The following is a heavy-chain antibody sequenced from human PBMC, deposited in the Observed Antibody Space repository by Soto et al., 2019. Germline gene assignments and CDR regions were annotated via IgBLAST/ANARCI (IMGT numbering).Heavy chain of an antibody. CDR1: GGSFSGYY. CDR2: INHSGST. J-gene: IGHJ4*02. Sequence: SETLSLTCAVYGGSFSGYYWSWIRQPPGKGLEWIGEINHSGSTNYNPSLKSRVTISVDTSKNQFSLKLSSVTAADTAVYYCARALRFLGRHYYDYWGQGTLVTVSS. CDR3: ARALRFLGRHYYDY. V-gene: IGHV4-34*01. D-gene: IGHD3-3*01.